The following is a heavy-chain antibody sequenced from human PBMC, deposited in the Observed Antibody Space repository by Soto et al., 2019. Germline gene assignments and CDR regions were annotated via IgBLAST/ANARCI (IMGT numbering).Heavy chain of an antibody. CDR2: ISSSSSTI. V-gene: IGHV3-48*01. CDR3: ARGLSSSSWAFDY. D-gene: IGHD6-13*01. Sequence: PWGSLRLSCAASGVSVSTYGISWFRQAPGKGLEWVSYISSSSSTIYYADSVKGRFTISRDNARNSLYLQMNSLRAEDTAVYYCARGLSSSSWAFDYWGQGTLVTVSS. J-gene: IGHJ4*02. CDR1: GVSVSTYG.